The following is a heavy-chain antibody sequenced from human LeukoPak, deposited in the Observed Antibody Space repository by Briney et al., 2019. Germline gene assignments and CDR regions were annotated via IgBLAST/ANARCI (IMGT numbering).Heavy chain of an antibody. Sequence: KVSCKASGYTFTSYWIGWVRQMPGKGLEWMGIIYPGDSDTRYSPSFQGQVTISADKSISTAYLQWSSLKASDTAMYYCARGPSGSYTYYFDYWGQGTLVTVSS. CDR3: ARGPSGSYTYYFDY. J-gene: IGHJ4*02. V-gene: IGHV5-51*01. CDR2: IYPGDSDT. D-gene: IGHD1-26*01. CDR1: GYTFTSYW.